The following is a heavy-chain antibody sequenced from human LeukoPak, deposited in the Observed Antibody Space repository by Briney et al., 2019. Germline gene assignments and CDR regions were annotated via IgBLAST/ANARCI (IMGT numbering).Heavy chain of an antibody. V-gene: IGHV4-34*01. CDR2: VGHSGSA. D-gene: IGHD3-22*01. CDR1: GGSFSAYF. CDR3: ATRGDYSDTSGNSYDALDI. J-gene: IGHJ3*02. Sequence: SETLSLTCAVSGGSFSAYFWRWIRQPPGKGLEWIGDVGHSGSADYNPSLKSRVTISADPSKSQFSPKLTSVTAADTAVYYCATRGDYSDTSGNSYDALDIWGQGTMVTVSS.